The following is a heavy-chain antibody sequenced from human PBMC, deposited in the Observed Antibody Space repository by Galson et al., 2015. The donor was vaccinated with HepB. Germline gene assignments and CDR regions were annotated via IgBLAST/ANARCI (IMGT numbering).Heavy chain of an antibody. CDR2: TYYRSKWNS. V-gene: IGHV6-1*01. CDR1: GDSVFSNSAA. CDR3: ARDGCSGGTCHWYFQH. J-gene: IGHJ1*01. D-gene: IGHD2-15*01. Sequence: CAISGDSVFSNSAAWNWIRQSPSRGLEWLGRTYYRSKWNSDYAVSVRSRITINPDTSKNQISLQLNSVTPEDTAVYYCARDGCSGGTCHWYFQHWGQGPLVNVSS.